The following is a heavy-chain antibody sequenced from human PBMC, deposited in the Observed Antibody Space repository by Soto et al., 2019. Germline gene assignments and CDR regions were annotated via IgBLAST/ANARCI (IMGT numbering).Heavy chain of an antibody. V-gene: IGHV4-34*01. CDR3: ARRIATSQATYFDY. Sequence: SETLSLTCAVYGGSFSGYYWSWIRQPPGKGLEWIGEINHSGSTNYNPSLKSRVTISVDTSKNQFSLKLSSGTAADTAMYYCARRIATSQATYFDYWGQGTLVTVSS. CDR1: GGSFSGYY. J-gene: IGHJ4*02. D-gene: IGHD6-13*01. CDR2: INHSGST.